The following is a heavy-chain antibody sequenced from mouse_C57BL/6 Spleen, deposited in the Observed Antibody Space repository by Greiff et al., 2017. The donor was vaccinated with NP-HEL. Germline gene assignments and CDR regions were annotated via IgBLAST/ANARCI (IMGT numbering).Heavy chain of an antibody. V-gene: IGHV1-26*01. D-gene: IGHD2-3*01. Sequence: VQLQQSGPELVKPGASVKISCKASGYTFTDYYMNWVKQSHGKSLEWIGDINPNNGGTSYNQKFKGKATLTVDKSSSTAYMELRSLTSEDSAVYYCARGYDGSFDYWGQGTTLTVSS. J-gene: IGHJ2*01. CDR1: GYTFTDYY. CDR3: ARGYDGSFDY. CDR2: INPNNGGT.